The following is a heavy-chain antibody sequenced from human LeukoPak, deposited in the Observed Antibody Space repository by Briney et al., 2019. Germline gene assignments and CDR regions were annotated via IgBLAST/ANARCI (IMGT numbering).Heavy chain of an antibody. CDR3: AKDSYSKGDF. D-gene: IGHD6-13*01. CDR1: GFTFSDYY. Sequence: GGSLRLSCAASGFTFSDYYMTWVRQAPGKGLEWVANIKNDGAVKNYVDSVKGRFTISRDNAKNSLYLQMNSLRAEDTAVYYCAKDSYSKGDFWGQGVLVTVSS. V-gene: IGHV3-7*01. CDR2: IKNDGAVK. J-gene: IGHJ4*02.